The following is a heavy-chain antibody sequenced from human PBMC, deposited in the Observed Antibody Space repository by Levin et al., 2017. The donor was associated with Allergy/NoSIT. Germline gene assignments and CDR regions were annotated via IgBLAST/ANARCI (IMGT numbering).Heavy chain of an antibody. Sequence: PSETLSLTCAVSGGSISSSNWWTWVRQPPGKGLEWIGEIYHSGITNYNPSLKSRVTISVDKAKNQFSLELTSVIAADTAVYHCARLTLIQLWLSPEREWYFDLWGRGTLVIASS. V-gene: IGHV4-4*02. CDR3: ARLTLIQLWLSPEREWYFDL. CDR2: IYHSGIT. J-gene: IGHJ2*01. D-gene: IGHD5-18*01. CDR1: GGSISSSNW.